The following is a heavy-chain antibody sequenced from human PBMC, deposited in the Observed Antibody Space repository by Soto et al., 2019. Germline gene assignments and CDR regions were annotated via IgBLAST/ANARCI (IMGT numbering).Heavy chain of an antibody. J-gene: IGHJ4*02. V-gene: IGHV4-39*01. CDR2: IYYSGST. D-gene: IGHD6-6*01. Sequence: QLQLQESGPGLVKPTETLSLTCTVSGGSISSSSYYWGWIRQPPGKGLEWIGSIYYSGSTYYNPSLKSRVTISVDTSKNQFSLKLSSVTAADTAVYYCGGSSTRENFDYWGQGTLVTVSS. CDR1: GGSISSSSYY. CDR3: GGSSTRENFDY.